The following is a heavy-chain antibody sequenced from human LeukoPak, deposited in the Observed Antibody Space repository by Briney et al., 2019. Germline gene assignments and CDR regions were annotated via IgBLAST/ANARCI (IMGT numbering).Heavy chain of an antibody. J-gene: IGHJ4*02. V-gene: IGHV3-7*03. Sequence: GGSLRLSCAASGFTFSGYWMSWVRQAPGKGLEWVANIKQDGSEKYYVDSVKGRFTISRDNAKNSLYLQMNSLRAEDTAVYYCARDPYYYDSSGYSPWGQGTLVTVSS. CDR3: ARDPYYYDSSGYSP. D-gene: IGHD3-22*01. CDR1: GFTFSGYW. CDR2: IKQDGSEK.